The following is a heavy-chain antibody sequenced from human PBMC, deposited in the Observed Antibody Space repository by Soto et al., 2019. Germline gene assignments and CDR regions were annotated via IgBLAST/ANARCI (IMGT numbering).Heavy chain of an antibody. CDR2: ISYDGSNK. D-gene: IGHD3-10*01. J-gene: IGHJ6*03. V-gene: IGHV3-30*18. CDR3: AKDFGELPLYYYYYYMDV. Sequence: QVQLVESGGGVVQPERSLRLSCAASGFTFSSYGMHWVRQAPGKGLEWVAVISYDGSNKYYADSVKGRFTISRDNSKNTLYLQMNSLRAEDTAVYYCAKDFGELPLYYYYYYMDVWGKGTTVTVSS. CDR1: GFTFSSYG.